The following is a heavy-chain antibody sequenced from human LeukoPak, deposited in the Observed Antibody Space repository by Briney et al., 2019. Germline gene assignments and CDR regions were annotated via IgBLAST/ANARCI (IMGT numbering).Heavy chain of an antibody. CDR2: ISGSGGST. V-gene: IGHV3-23*01. J-gene: IGHJ4*02. CDR1: GFTFSDYA. D-gene: IGHD5-24*01. CDR3: AKGDPQFFDY. Sequence: GGSLRLSCAASGFTFSDYAMSWVRQAPGKGLEWVSTISGSGGSTYSADSVKGRFTISRDNSRNTLYLQMNSLRAEDTAIYYCAKGDPQFFDYWGQGTLVTVSS.